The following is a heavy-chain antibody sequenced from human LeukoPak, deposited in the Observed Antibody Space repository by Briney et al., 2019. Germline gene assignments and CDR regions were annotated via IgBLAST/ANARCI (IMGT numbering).Heavy chain of an antibody. J-gene: IGHJ6*03. CDR2: IHSSAGST. V-gene: IGHV3-23*01. CDR3: VKLWGHTLVSYYYMDA. CDR1: GLTFISYA. Sequence: PGGSLRLSCAASGLTFISYAMSWVRQAPGKGLEWVSGIHSSAGSTYYADSVKGRFTISRDNSKNTVYLQMDSLRAEDTAVYYCVKLWGHTLVSYYYMDAWGKGTKVTVSS. D-gene: IGHD1-26*01.